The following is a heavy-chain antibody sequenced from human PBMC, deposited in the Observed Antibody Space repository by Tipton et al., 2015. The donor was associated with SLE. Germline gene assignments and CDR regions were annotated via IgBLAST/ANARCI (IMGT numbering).Heavy chain of an antibody. J-gene: IGHJ4*02. CDR2: ISSSGTYV. CDR3: ARDLDSNGHSGEHYFDY. Sequence: SLRLSCAASGFTFRTYSMNWVRRAPGKGLEWVATISSSGTYVHYADSVRGRITISRDNANNSLFLQMNSLRAEDTALYYCARDLDSNGHSGEHYFDYWGQGTLVTVSS. V-gene: IGHV3-21*01. CDR1: GFTFRTYS. D-gene: IGHD3-22*01.